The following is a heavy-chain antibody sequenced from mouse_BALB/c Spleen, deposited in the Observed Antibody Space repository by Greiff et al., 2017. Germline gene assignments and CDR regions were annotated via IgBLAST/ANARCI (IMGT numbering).Heavy chain of an antibody. D-gene: IGHD1-1*01. V-gene: IGHV3-2*02. CDR2: ISYSGST. CDR3: ARGNSYYYGSSYYAMDY. CDR1: GYSITSDYA. J-gene: IGHJ4*01. Sequence: EVKLQQSGPGLVKPSQSLSLTCTVTGYSITSDYAWNWIRQFPGNKLEWMGYISYSGSTSYNPSLKSRISITRDTSKNQFFLQLNSVTTEDTATYYCARGNSYYYGSSYYAMDYWGQGTSVTVSS.